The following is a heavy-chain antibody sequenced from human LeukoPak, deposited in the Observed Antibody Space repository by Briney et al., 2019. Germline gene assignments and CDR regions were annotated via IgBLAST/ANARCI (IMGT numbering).Heavy chain of an antibody. CDR2: ISHSGST. J-gene: IGHJ2*01. CDR1: GGSFGGYY. V-gene: IGHV4-34*01. CDR3: ARALVRATMVWYFDL. D-gene: IGHD5-12*01. Sequence: SETLSLTCAVSGGSFGGYYWSWIRQPPGKGLEWIGEISHSGSTNYSPSLKSRVTISVDTSKNQFSLNLSSVTAADTAVYYCARALVRATMVWYFDLWGRGTLVTVSS.